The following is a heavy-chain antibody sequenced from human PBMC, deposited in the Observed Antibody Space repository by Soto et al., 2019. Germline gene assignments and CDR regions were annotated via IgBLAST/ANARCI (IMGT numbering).Heavy chain of an antibody. CDR3: ARSYCTTTTCYAFFDY. D-gene: IGHD2-2*01. CDR2: VYYSGST. V-gene: IGHV4-59*01. J-gene: IGHJ4*02. CDR1: GGSIRSYY. Sequence: QVQLQESGPGLVKPSETLSLTCTVSGGSIRSYYWSWIRQPPGKGLEWIGYVYYSGSTNYNPSPNSRVPISVDTSKSQFSLKLSSVTAADTAVYYCARSYCTTTTCYAFFDYWGQGTLVTVSS.